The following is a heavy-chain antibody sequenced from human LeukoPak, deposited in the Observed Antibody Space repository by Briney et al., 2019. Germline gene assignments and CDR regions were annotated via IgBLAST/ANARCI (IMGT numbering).Heavy chain of an antibody. CDR3: ARAGRVIRAVDY. V-gene: IGHV4-30-2*01. D-gene: IGHD3-16*02. CDR2: IYHSGST. J-gene: IGHJ4*02. CDR1: GGSISSGGYS. Sequence: SETLSLTCAVSGGSISSGGYSWSWIRQPPGKGLEWIGYIYHSGSTYYNPSLKSRVTISVDRSKNQFSLKLSSVTAADTAVYYCARAGRVIRAVDYWGQGTLVTVSS.